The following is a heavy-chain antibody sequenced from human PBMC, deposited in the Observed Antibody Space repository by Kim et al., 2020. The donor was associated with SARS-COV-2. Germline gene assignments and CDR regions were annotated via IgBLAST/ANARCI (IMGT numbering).Heavy chain of an antibody. CDR2: AKNKATNYIM. J-gene: IGHJ5*02. CDR3: ARELVQRGASFDP. Sequence: GGSLRLSCAASGFTFSDHYMVWVRQAPGKGLEWVGRAKNKATNYIMEYAASVKGRFTISRDDSKKSLYLQMNSLKTEDTAVHYCARELVQRGASFDPWGQGTLVSVSS. CDR1: GFTFSDHY. D-gene: IGHD6-25*01. V-gene: IGHV3-72*01.